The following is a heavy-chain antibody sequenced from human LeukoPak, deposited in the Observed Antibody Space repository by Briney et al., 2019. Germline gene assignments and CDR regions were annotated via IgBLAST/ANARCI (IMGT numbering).Heavy chain of an antibody. CDR2: IKSKTNGGTT. CDR3: ASNGILTGYYANNPFDY. D-gene: IGHD3-9*01. V-gene: IGHV3-15*01. Sequence: GGSLRLSCAVSGFVFSDAWMSWVRQAPGKGLEWVGRIKSKTNGGTTDYAAPVKGRFSISRDDSKNTLFLQMYSLRTEDTGVYYCASNGILTGYYANNPFDYWGQGTLVTVSS. CDR1: GFVFSDAW. J-gene: IGHJ4*02.